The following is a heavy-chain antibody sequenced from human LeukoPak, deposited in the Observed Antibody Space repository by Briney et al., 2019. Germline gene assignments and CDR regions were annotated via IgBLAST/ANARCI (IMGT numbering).Heavy chain of an antibody. V-gene: IGHV3-11*01. D-gene: IGHD3-3*01. CDR1: RFTFRDYS. CDR2: ISGSGETT. CDR3: ARRTYYNFWSGYPTSYYFYYYMDG. J-gene: IGHJ6*03. Sequence: GGSLRLSCTASRFTFRDYSMNWIRQAPGGGLEWISYISGSGETTYYADSVKGRFTISRDNVKSSLYLQMNSLRAGDSAVYYCARRTYYNFWSGYPTSYYFYYYMDGWGKGTTVTVSS.